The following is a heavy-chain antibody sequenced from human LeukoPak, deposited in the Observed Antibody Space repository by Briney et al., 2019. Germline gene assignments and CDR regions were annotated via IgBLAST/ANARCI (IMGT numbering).Heavy chain of an antibody. Sequence: SETLSLTCTVSSGSISGSDYYWCWIRQPPGKGLEWIGSINYSGNTYYDSSLKSRVTISVDTSKNHFYLRLSSVTAADTAVYYCARLVLSYGNAFDHWGQGTLVTVSS. V-gene: IGHV4-39*02. CDR3: ARLVLSYGNAFDH. CDR1: SGSISGSDYY. CDR2: INYSGNT. D-gene: IGHD3-16*01. J-gene: IGHJ4*02.